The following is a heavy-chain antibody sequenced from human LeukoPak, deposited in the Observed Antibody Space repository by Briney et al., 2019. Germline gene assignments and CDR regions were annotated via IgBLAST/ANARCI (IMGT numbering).Heavy chain of an antibody. CDR2: IYSGGST. J-gene: IGHJ3*02. CDR1: GFTLSSFS. Sequence: GGSLRLSCAASGFTLSSFSMNWVRQAPGKGLEWVSVIYSGGSTYYADSVKGRFTISRDNSKNTLYLQMNSLRAEDTAVYYCARGFITMIVVSGDAFDIWGQGTMVTVSS. V-gene: IGHV3-53*01. CDR3: ARGFITMIVVSGDAFDI. D-gene: IGHD3-22*01.